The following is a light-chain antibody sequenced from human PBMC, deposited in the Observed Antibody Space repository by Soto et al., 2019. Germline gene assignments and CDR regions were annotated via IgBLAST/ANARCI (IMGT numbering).Light chain of an antibody. V-gene: IGLV2-14*01. CDR3: CSYTTSSTYV. J-gene: IGLJ1*01. Sequence: QSALTQPASVSGSAGQSITISCTGTSSDVGGYNYVSWYQQHPGKAPKLMIYEVSYRPSGVSNRFSGSKSGNTASLTISGLQAEDEADYYCCSYTTSSTYVFGTGTKLTVL. CDR1: SSDVGGYNY. CDR2: EVS.